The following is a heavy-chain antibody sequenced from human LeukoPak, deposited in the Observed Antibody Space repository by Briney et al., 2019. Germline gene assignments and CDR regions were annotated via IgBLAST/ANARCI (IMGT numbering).Heavy chain of an antibody. CDR2: IISSSSYI. D-gene: IGHD3-10*01. CDR3: ARDRVEVRGVYYYYGMDV. Sequence: GGSLRLSCAASGFTFSSYSMNWVRQAPGKGLELVSSIISSSSYIYYADSVKGRFTISRDNAKNSLYLQMNSLRAEDTAVYYCARDRVEVRGVYYYYGMDVWGQGTTVTVSS. V-gene: IGHV3-21*01. J-gene: IGHJ6*02. CDR1: GFTFSSYS.